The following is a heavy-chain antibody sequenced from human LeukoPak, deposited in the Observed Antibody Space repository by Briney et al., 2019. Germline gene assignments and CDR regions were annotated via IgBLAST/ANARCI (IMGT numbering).Heavy chain of an antibody. V-gene: IGHV3-23*01. D-gene: IGHD1-14*01. J-gene: IGHJ4*02. CDR1: GFTVTNNY. CDR2: ISGSGGST. Sequence: PGGSLRLSCAASGFTVTNNYMTWVRQAPGKGLEWVSAISGSGGSTYYADSVKGRFTISRDNSKNTLYLQMNSLRAEDTAVYYCAKESRAGGFGYWGQGTLVTVSS. CDR3: AKESRAGGFGY.